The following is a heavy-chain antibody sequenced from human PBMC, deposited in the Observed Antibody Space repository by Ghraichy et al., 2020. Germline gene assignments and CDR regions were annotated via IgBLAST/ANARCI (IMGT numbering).Heavy chain of an antibody. J-gene: IGHJ6*02. CDR2: INTNTGSP. CDR1: GYTFTSYA. V-gene: IGHV7-4-1*02. Sequence: ASVKVSCKASGYTFTSYAINWVRQAPGQGLEWMGWINTNTGSPTYAQGFTGRFVFSLDTSVSTAYLQISSLQAEDTAIFYCARGGDNWKTFYDYYYGLDVWGQGTTVTVSS. D-gene: IGHD1-1*01. CDR3: ARGGDNWKTFYDYYYGLDV.